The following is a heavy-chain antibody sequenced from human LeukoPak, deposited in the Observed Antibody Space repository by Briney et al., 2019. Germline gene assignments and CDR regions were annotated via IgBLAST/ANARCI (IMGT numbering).Heavy chain of an antibody. J-gene: IGHJ1*01. Sequence: GGSLRLSCAASGFTFSNYAMHWVRQAPGKGLEWVAIMCSDGSDKYHVNSVEGRFTISRDTSKNTLYLQMNNLRAEDTAVYYCGEGGGSGWHVVNFSFCGRGPGTPVTVSS. CDR2: MCSDGSDK. CDR3: GEGGGSGWHVVNFSFCG. D-gene: IGHD3-16*02. V-gene: IGHV3-30*02. CDR1: GFTFSNYA.